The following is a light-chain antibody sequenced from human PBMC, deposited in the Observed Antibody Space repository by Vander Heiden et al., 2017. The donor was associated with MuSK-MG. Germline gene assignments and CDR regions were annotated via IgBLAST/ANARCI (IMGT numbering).Light chain of an antibody. CDR3: QQEDDLPLS. Sequence: DIQMTQSPSSLSASIGDTVTIACQANQDISNSLNWYHQKPGKAPKLLIYAASNLETGVPSRFSGSGSGTHFTLTITSLQPEDIATYYCQQEDDLPLSFGHGSRLDIK. V-gene: IGKV1-33*01. CDR2: AAS. CDR1: QDISNS. J-gene: IGKJ3*01.